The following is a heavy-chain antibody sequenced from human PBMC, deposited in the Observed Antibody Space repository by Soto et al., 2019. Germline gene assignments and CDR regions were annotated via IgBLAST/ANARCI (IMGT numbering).Heavy chain of an antibody. CDR3: ARDRFTKVVVAPARRYAMDC. CDR2: ISYDGSNK. D-gene: IGHD2-15*01. J-gene: IGHJ6*02. CDR1: GFTFSSYA. V-gene: IGHV3-30-3*01. Sequence: GGYLGLSSAASGFTFSSYAMHWVRQAPGKGLEWVAVISYDGSNKYYADSVKGRFTISRDNSKNTLYLQMNSLRAEDTAVYYWARDRFTKVVVAPARRYAMDCRCPGPTLTRSS.